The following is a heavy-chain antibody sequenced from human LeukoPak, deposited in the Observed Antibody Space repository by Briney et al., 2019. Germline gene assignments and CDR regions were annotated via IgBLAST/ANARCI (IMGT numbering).Heavy chain of an antibody. CDR2: INAGNGNT. V-gene: IGHV1-3*01. Sequence: ASVKVSCTASGYTFTSYAMHWVRQAPGQRLEWMGWINAGNGNTKYSQKFQGRVTITRDTSASTAYMELSSLRSEDTAVYYCARATGTRLFDYWGQGTLVTVSS. D-gene: IGHD3-9*01. J-gene: IGHJ4*02. CDR3: ARATGTRLFDY. CDR1: GYTFTSYA.